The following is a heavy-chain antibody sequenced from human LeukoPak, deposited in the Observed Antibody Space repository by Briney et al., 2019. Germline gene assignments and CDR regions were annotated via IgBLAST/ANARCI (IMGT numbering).Heavy chain of an antibody. D-gene: IGHD2-8*01. J-gene: IGHJ4*02. CDR2: VYYSGST. V-gene: IGHV4-30-4*01. CDR1: GGSISSGDYY. Sequence: SQTLSLTCTVSGGSISSGDYYWSWIRQPPGKGLEWIGYVYYSGSTYYNLSLKSRVTILVDTSKNQFSLKLSSVTAADTAVYYCARESVFGSYFDYWGQGTLVTVSS. CDR3: ARESVFGSYFDY.